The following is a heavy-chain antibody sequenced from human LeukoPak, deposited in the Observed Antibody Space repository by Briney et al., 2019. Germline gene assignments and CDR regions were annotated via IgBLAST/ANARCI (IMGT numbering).Heavy chain of an antibody. CDR2: ISAYNGNT. CDR3: AIPYYDILTGPKRSSGY. J-gene: IGHJ4*02. D-gene: IGHD3-9*01. CDR1: GYTFTSYG. Sequence: GASVKVSCKASGYTFTSYGISWVRQAPGQGLEWMGWISAYNGNTNYAQKLQGRVTMTTDTSTSTAYMELRSLRSDDTAVYYCAIPYYDILTGPKRSSGYWGQGTLVTVSS. V-gene: IGHV1-18*01.